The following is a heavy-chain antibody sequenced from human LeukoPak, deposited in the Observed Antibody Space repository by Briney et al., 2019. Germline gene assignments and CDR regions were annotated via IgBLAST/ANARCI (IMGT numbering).Heavy chain of an antibody. CDR3: AREGHSSGHCGAFDI. CDR1: GFTFSSYA. D-gene: IGHD3-22*01. CDR2: ISSDGNSE. J-gene: IGHJ3*02. Sequence: GGSLRLSCAASGFTFSSYAMHWVRQAPGKRLEWMAGISSDGNSEHFVDSVKGRLTISRDNSNNTLYLRMNSLRLEDTAVYYCAREGHSSGHCGAFDIWGQGTMITVSS. V-gene: IGHV3-30*04.